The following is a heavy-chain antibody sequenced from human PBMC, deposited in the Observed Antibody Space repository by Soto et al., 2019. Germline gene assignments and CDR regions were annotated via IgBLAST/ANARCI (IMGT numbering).Heavy chain of an antibody. V-gene: IGHV4-31*03. J-gene: IGHJ5*02. CDR1: GGSISSGGYY. CDR3: AKLPLADYGGIFDP. Sequence: PSETLSLTCTVSGGSISSGGYYWGWIRQHPGKGMEWIGYIYYSGSTYYNPSLKSRVTISVDTSKNQFSLKLSSVTAADTAVFYCAKLPLADYGGIFDPWGQGTLVTVSS. D-gene: IGHD4-17*01. CDR2: IYYSGST.